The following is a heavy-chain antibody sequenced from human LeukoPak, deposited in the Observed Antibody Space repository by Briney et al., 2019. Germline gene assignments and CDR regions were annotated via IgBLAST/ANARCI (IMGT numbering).Heavy chain of an antibody. J-gene: IGHJ4*02. CDR3: ARDESRYYYDSSGYYPPHFDY. V-gene: IGHV1-69*01. CDR2: IIPIFGTA. CDR1: GGTFSSYA. Sequence: SVKVSCKASGGTFSSYAISWVRQAPGQGLEWMGGIIPIFGTANYAQKFQGRVTITADESTSTAYMELSSLRSEDTALYYCARDESRYYYDSSGYYPPHFDYWGQGTLVTVSS. D-gene: IGHD3-22*01.